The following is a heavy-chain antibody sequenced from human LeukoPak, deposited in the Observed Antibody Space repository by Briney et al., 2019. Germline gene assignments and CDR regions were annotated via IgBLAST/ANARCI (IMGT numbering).Heavy chain of an antibody. CDR1: GGSISSYY. V-gene: IGHV4-59*08. Sequence: SETLSLTCTVSGGSISSYYWSWIRQPPGKGLEWIGYIYYSGSTNYNPSLKSRVTISVDTSKNQFSLKLSSVTAADTAVYYCARHLRYSSSSNFDYWGQGTLVTVSS. D-gene: IGHD6-13*01. CDR3: ARHLRYSSSSNFDY. CDR2: IYYSGST. J-gene: IGHJ4*02.